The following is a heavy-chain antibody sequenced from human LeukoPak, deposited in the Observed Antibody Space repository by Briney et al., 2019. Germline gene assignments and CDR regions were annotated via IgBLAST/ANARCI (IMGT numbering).Heavy chain of an antibody. D-gene: IGHD5-12*01. J-gene: IGHJ3*02. CDR1: GLTVSSKA. V-gene: IGHV3-53*01. CDR2: IYSGGST. Sequence: GGSLRLSCAASGLTVSSKALSWVRQAPGKGLEWVSVIYSGGSTYYADSVKGRFTISRDNSKNTLYLQMNSLRAEDTAVYYCATLARYAFDIWGQGTMVTVSS. CDR3: ATLARYAFDI.